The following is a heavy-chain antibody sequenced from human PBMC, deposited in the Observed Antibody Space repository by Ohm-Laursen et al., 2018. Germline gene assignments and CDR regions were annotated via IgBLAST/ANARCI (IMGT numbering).Heavy chain of an antibody. CDR1: GGSISGYY. V-gene: IGHV4-59*08. D-gene: IGHD3-22*01. Sequence: SETLSLTCTVSGGSISGYYWSWIRQPPGKGPEWIGYIYYSGSTNYNPSHKSRVTMSVDTSKNPFSLRLISVTAADTALYYCARHGAASSGNRDNLFDPWGQGTLVTVSS. CDR3: ARHGAASSGNRDNLFDP. J-gene: IGHJ5*02. CDR2: IYYSGST.